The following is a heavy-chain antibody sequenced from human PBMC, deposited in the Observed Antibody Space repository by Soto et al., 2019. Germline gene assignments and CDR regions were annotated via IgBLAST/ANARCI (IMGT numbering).Heavy chain of an antibody. J-gene: IGHJ4*02. V-gene: IGHV4-31*03. CDR3: ARTKCSGGSCYSWSLDY. CDR2: RYYSEST. Sequence: QVQLQESGPGLVKPSETLSLTCTVSGGSITTGGYYWSWIRQLPGKGLEWIGHRYYSESTNYNPSLKSRVSISLDTSKNQFSLKLSFVTAADTAMYYCARTKCSGGSCYSWSLDYWGQGTPVTVSS. D-gene: IGHD2-15*01. CDR1: GGSITTGGYY.